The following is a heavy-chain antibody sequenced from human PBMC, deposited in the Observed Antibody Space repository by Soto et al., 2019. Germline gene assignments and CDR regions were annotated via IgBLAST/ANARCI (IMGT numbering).Heavy chain of an antibody. CDR3: ARGGVTVRRFDP. CDR1: GGSISSYY. CDR2: IYYSGST. J-gene: IGHJ5*02. D-gene: IGHD2-21*02. V-gene: IGHV4-59*01. Sequence: PSETLSLTCTVSGGSISSYYWSWVRQPPGKGLEWIGYIYYSGSTNYNPSLKSRVTISVDTSKNQFSLKLSSVTAADTAVYYCARGGVTVRRFDPWGQGTLVTVSS.